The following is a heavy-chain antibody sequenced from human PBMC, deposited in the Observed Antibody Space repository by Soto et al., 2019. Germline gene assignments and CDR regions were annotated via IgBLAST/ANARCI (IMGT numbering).Heavy chain of an antibody. Sequence: ASVKVSCKGSGYTFSGYYIHWLRQAPGQGLEWMGWINPNSGGTNYAQKFQGRVTVTRDTPTSTAYMELSRLTSDDTAVYYCARSLTEGYCTITGCYTRPLYGMDVWGQGTTVTVSS. CDR1: GYTFSGYY. CDR3: ARSLTEGYCTITGCYTRPLYGMDV. J-gene: IGHJ6*02. D-gene: IGHD2-2*02. V-gene: IGHV1-2*02. CDR2: INPNSGGT.